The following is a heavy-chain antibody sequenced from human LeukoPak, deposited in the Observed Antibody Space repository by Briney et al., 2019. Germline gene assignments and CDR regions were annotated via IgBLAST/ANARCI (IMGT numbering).Heavy chain of an antibody. J-gene: IGHJ3*02. V-gene: IGHV4-34*01. CDR1: GGSISSYY. CDR2: INHSGST. CDR3: ARVPGIAAAGTGGDAFDI. D-gene: IGHD6-13*01. Sequence: SETLSLTCTVSGGSISSYYWSWIRQPPGKGLEWIGEINHSGSTNYNPSLKSRVTISVDTSKNQFSLKLSSVTAADTAVYYCARVPGIAAAGTGGDAFDIWGQGTMVTVSS.